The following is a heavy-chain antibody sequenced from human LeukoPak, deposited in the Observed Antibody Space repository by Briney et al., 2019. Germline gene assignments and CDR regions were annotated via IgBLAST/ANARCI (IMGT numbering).Heavy chain of an antibody. D-gene: IGHD3-10*01. Sequence: SSETLSLTCTVSGGSISSGDYYWSWIRQPPGKGLEWIGYIYYSGSTYYNPSLKSRVTISVDTSKNQFSLKLGSVTAADTAVYYCARDRYYGSGSYRDYYGMDVWGQGTTVTVSS. V-gene: IGHV4-30-4*01. CDR1: GGSISSGDYY. CDR2: IYYSGST. J-gene: IGHJ6*02. CDR3: ARDRYYGSGSYRDYYGMDV.